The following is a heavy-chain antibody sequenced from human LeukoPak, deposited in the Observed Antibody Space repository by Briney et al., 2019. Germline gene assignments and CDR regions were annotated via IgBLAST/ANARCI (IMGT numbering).Heavy chain of an antibody. CDR1: GLTFSRYW. D-gene: IGHD2-8*02. CDR2: INQDGSEK. CDR3: VSRGCTANACFVSSFNCFDH. J-gene: IGHJ4*02. Sequence: PGGSLRLSCAASGLTFSRYWLTWVRQAPGKGLEWVANINQDGSEKNYVDSVKGRFTISRDNAKSSLYLQMSSLRDEDTAVYHCVSRGCTANACFVSSFNCFDHWGQGSQVTVSS. V-gene: IGHV3-7*03.